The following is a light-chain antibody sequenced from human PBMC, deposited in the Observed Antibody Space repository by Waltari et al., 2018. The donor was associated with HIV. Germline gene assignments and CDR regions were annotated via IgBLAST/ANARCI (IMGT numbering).Light chain of an antibody. CDR1: ALPSQY. CDR3: ESADNSGTYWV. V-gene: IGLV3-25*03. Sequence: SYELTQPPSASVSPGQTAKITCSGDALPSQYAHWFQHKPGQAPLLVIYKDSTRPSGIPERFSGSQSGTTVTLTISGVQAEDEADYYCESADNSGTYWVFGGGTKLTVL. CDR2: KDS. J-gene: IGLJ3*02.